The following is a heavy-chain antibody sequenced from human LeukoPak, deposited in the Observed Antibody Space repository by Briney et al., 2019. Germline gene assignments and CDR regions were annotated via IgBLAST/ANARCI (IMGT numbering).Heavy chain of an antibody. D-gene: IGHD2-15*01. CDR1: GGSISSYC. Sequence: PSETLSLTCTVSGGSISSYCWSWIRQPPGKGLEWIGYIYYSGSTNYNPSLKSRVTISVDTSKNQFSLKLSSVTAADTAVYYCARHGVYGGTLDYWGQGTLVTVSS. J-gene: IGHJ4*02. V-gene: IGHV4-59*08. CDR3: ARHGVYGGTLDY. CDR2: IYYSGST.